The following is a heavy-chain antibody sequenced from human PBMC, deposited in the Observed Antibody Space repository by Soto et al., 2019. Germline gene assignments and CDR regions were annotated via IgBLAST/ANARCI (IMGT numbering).Heavy chain of an antibody. V-gene: IGHV4-31*03. CDR1: GGSIKSGGYY. J-gene: IGHJ4*02. CDR3: ARCRDAFGFDS. CDR2: IHYRGRT. D-gene: IGHD2-15*01. Sequence: SETLSLTCNVSGGSIKSGGYYWGWIRQPPGKGLEWIGYIHYRGRTSYNPSLESRASISLDTSGHHFSLRLTAVTAADTAVYYCARCRDAFGFDSWGQGTLVTVSS.